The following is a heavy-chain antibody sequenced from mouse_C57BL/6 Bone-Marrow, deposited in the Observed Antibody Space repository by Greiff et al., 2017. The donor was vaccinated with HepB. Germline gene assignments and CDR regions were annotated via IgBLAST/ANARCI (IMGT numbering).Heavy chain of an antibody. D-gene: IGHD2-12*01. V-gene: IGHV1-5*01. CDR1: GYTFTSYW. CDR3: SLLLTGYFDV. Sequence: EVQRVESGTVLARPGASVKMSCKTSGYTFTSYWMHWVKQRPGQGLEWIGAIYPGNSDTSYNQKFKGKAKLTAVTSASTAYMELSSLTNEDSAVYYCSLLLTGYFDVWGTGTTVTVSS. J-gene: IGHJ1*03. CDR2: IYPGNSDT.